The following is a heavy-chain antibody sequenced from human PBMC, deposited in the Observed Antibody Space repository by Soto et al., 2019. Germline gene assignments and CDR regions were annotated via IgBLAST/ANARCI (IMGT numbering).Heavy chain of an antibody. CDR3: ARDSRYFDV. CDR2: ISGSGGST. CDR1: GFTLSKYA. V-gene: IGHV3-23*01. Sequence: GGSLRLSCAASGFTLSKYAMSWVRQAPGKGLEWVSTISGSGGSTFYAVSVKGRFTVSRDNAKSTVTLQMNSLRAEDTAVYYCARDSRYFDVWSQGSMVTVSS. J-gene: IGHJ3*01.